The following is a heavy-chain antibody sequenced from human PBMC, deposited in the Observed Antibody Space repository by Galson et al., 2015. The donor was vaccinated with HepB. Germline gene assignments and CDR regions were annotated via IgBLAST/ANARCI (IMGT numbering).Heavy chain of an antibody. V-gene: IGHV3-30-3*01. Sequence: SLRLSCAASGFTFSRYAMHWVRQAPGKGLEWVAVISYDGSNKYYADSVKGRFTISRDNSKNTLYLQMNSLRAEDTAVYYCAREWPFGGSYDSSGFDYWGQGTLVTVSS. CDR3: AREWPFGGSYDSSGFDY. D-gene: IGHD3-22*01. J-gene: IGHJ4*02. CDR1: GFTFSRYA. CDR2: ISYDGSNK.